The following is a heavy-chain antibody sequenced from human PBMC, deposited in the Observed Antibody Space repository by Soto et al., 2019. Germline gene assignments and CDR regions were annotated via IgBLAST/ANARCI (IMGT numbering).Heavy chain of an antibody. D-gene: IGHD2-2*01. CDR2: IIPILGIA. J-gene: IGHJ6*03. CDR3: ARPYSSSTSCPNYMDV. CDR1: GGTFSXYT. Sequence: SVKVSCKASGGTFSXYTISWVRHAPGQGLEWMGRIIPILGIANYAQKFQGRVTITADKSTSTAYMELSSLRSEDTAVYYCARPYSSSTSCPNYMDVWGKGTTVTVSS. V-gene: IGHV1-69*02.